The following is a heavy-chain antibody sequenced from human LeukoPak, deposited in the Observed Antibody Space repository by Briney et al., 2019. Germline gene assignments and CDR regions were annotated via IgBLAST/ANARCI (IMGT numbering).Heavy chain of an antibody. V-gene: IGHV1-69*05. CDR1: GGTFSSYA. Sequence: VASVKVSCKASGGTFSSYAISWVRQAPGQGLEWMGGIIPIFGTANYAQKFQGRVTITTDESTSTAYMELSSLRSEDTAVYYCARDPMVRGAAPFDYWGQGTLVTVSS. J-gene: IGHJ4*02. CDR2: IIPIFGTA. D-gene: IGHD3-10*01. CDR3: ARDPMVRGAAPFDY.